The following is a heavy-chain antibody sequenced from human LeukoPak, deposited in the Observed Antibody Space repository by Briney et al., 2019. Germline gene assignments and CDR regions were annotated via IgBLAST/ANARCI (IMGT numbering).Heavy chain of an antibody. D-gene: IGHD3-3*01. Sequence: SETLSLTCTVSGVSISSYYWSWIRQPAGKGLEWIGRIYTSGSTNYNPSLKSRVTMSVDTFKNQFPLKLSSVTAADTAVYYCAREAHYDFWSGSSHGGVDVWGQGTTVTVSS. CDR2: IYTSGST. CDR3: AREAHYDFWSGSSHGGVDV. J-gene: IGHJ6*02. V-gene: IGHV4-4*07. CDR1: GVSISSYY.